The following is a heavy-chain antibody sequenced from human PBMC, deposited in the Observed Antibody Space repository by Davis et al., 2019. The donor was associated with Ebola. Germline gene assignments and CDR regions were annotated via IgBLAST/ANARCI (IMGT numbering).Heavy chain of an antibody. Sequence: GGSLRLSCTDSVIPFSSYAMTWVRQAPGKGLEWVSAISGSGGSTYYADSVKGRFTISRDNSKKTLYLQMNSLRAEDTAVYYCAKSGLSFGVVKYHYGMDVWGKGTTVTVSS. CDR1: VIPFSSYA. CDR2: ISGSGGST. V-gene: IGHV3-23*01. CDR3: AKSGLSFGVVKYHYGMDV. D-gene: IGHD3-3*01. J-gene: IGHJ6*04.